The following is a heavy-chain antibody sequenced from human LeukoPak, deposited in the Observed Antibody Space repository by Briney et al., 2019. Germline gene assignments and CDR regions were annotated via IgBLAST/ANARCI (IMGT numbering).Heavy chain of an antibody. CDR2: IGNDGKRE. J-gene: IGHJ4*02. D-gene: IGHD2/OR15-2a*01. CDR3: ARDRNILLDS. CDR1: GFTFSSSG. Sequence: GRSLRLSCAASGFTFSSSGMHWVRQAPGKGLEWVAVIGNDGKREYYADSVKGRFTISRDNSKNTLYLQINSLRAEDTAVYYCARDRNILLDSWGQGTLVTVSS. V-gene: IGHV3-33*01.